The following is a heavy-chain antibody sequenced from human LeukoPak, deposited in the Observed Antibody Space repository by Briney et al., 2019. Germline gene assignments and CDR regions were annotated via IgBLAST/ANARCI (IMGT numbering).Heavy chain of an antibody. V-gene: IGHV4-59*08. D-gene: IGHD3-22*01. J-gene: IGHJ6*03. CDR1: GASISSDY. CDR3: ARRSNYYTRGYYGRVYYFYMDV. CDR2: IDSSGDT. Sequence: SETLSPTCTVSGASISSDYWTWIRQPPGKGLEWIGYIDSSGDTNYDPSLKSRVTISVDTSKNQFSLKLSSVTAADTAVYYCARRSNYYTRGYYGRVYYFYMDVWGKGTTVTVSS.